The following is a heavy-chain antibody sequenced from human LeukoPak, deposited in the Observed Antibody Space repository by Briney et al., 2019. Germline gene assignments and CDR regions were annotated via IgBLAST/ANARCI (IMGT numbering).Heavy chain of an antibody. J-gene: IGHJ4*02. Sequence: ASVKVSCKASGYTFTGYYMHWVRQAAGQGLEWMGWINPDSGGTNYAQKFQGWVTMTRDTSISTAYMELSRLRSDDTAVYYCARGPITNIRFLEWLHDYWGQGTLVTVSS. CDR3: ARGPITNIRFLEWLHDY. V-gene: IGHV1-2*04. CDR1: GYTFTGYY. D-gene: IGHD3-3*01. CDR2: INPDSGGT.